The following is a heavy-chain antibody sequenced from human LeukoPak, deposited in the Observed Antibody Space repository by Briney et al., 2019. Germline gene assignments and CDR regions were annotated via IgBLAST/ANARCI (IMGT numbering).Heavy chain of an antibody. J-gene: IGHJ5*02. CDR2: ISTDGSST. CDR1: GFTFSSYW. V-gene: IGHV3-74*01. Sequence: GGSLRLSCAASGFTFSSYWMHWVRQGPGKGLEWVSRISTDGSSTDYADSVKGRFTISRENAKNTLYLQMNSLRAEDTAVYYCARTRTLPIAGGFDTWGQGSLVTVSS. D-gene: IGHD3-16*01. CDR3: ARTRTLPIAGGFDT.